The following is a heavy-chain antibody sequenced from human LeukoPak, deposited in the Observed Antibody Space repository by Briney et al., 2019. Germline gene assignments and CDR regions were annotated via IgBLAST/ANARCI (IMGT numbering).Heavy chain of an antibody. D-gene: IGHD1-26*01. J-gene: IGHJ4*02. CDR2: ISGSGGST. CDR1: GFTFSSYA. CDR3: ARVWELLYYFDY. V-gene: IGHV3-23*01. Sequence: GGSLRLSCAASGFTFSSYAMSWVRQTPGKGLEWVSAISGSGGSTYYADSVKGRFTISRDNSKNTLFLQMNSLRAEDTAVYYCARVWELLYYFDYWGQGTLVTVSS.